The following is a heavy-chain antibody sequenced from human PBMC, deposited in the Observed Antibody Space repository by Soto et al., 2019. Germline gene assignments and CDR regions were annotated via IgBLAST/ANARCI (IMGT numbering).Heavy chain of an antibody. Sequence: QVQLVQSGAEVKKPGASVKVSCKASGYTFTSYAMHWVRQAPGQRLEWMGWINAGNGNTKHTQKFQGRVTSTRDTSASKAYMELSSLISEDTAVYYGERERSSWYFDAFDIWGQGTMVTVSS. CDR3: ERERSSWYFDAFDI. CDR2: INAGNGNT. J-gene: IGHJ3*02. V-gene: IGHV1-3*01. D-gene: IGHD6-13*01. CDR1: GYTFTSYA.